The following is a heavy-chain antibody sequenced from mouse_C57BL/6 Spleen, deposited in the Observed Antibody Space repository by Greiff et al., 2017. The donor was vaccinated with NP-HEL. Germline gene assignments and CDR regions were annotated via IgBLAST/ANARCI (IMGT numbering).Heavy chain of an antibody. V-gene: IGHV1-81*01. D-gene: IGHD1-1*02. CDR3: AREGLYYGCLDY. Sequence: QVQLQQSGAELARPGASVKLSCKASGYTFTSYGISWVKQRTGQGLEWIGEIYPRSGNTYYNEKFKGKATLTADKSSSTAYMELRSLTSEDSAVYFCAREGLYYGCLDYWGQGTTLTVSS. J-gene: IGHJ2*01. CDR1: GYTFTSYG. CDR2: IYPRSGNT.